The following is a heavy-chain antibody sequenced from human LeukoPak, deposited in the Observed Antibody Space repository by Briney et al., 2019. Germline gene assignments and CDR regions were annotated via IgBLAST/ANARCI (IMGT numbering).Heavy chain of an antibody. Sequence: SETLSLTCAVYGGSFSGYYWSWIRQPPGKGLEWIGYIYYSGSTNYNPSLKSRVTISVDTSKNQFSLKLSSVTAADTAVYYCARDRRGPPDSWGQGTLVTVSS. CDR1: GGSFSGYY. CDR3: ARDRRGPPDS. CDR2: IYYSGST. J-gene: IGHJ4*02. V-gene: IGHV4-59*01.